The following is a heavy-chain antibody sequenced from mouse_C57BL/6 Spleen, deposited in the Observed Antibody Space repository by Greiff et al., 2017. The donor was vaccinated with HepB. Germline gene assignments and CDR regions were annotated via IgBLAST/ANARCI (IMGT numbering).Heavy chain of an antibody. CDR1: GFTFTDYY. Sequence: EVKLVESGGGLVQPGGSLSLSCAASGFTFTDYYMSWVRQPPGKALEWLGFIRNKANGYTTEYSASVKGRFTISRDNSQSILYLQMNALRAEDSATYYCARSGYYLDYWGQGTTRTVSS. J-gene: IGHJ2*01. CDR3: ARSGYYLDY. V-gene: IGHV7-3*01. D-gene: IGHD4-1*01. CDR2: IRNKANGYTT.